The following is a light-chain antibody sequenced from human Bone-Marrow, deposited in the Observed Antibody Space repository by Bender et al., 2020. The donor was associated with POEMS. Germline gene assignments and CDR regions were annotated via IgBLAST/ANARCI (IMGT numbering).Light chain of an antibody. J-gene: IGLJ2*01. Sequence: QSVLTQSPSASGTPGQRVTISCSGSSTNIGINTVNWYQQLPGTAPKLLIYIDDQRPSGVPDRFSGSKSGTSASLAISGLQSEDEGDYYCSSFTGINNPVVFGGGTKLTVL. CDR2: IDD. V-gene: IGLV1-44*01. CDR3: SSFTGINNPVV. CDR1: STNIGINT.